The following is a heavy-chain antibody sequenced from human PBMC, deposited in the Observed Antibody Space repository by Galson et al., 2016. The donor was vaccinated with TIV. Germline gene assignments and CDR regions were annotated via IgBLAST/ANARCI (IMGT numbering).Heavy chain of an antibody. D-gene: IGHD1-1*01. J-gene: IGHJ6*03. CDR1: GYTFTSYD. CDR3: VRPPTGVEHYYFHMDV. V-gene: IGHV1-8*02. CDR2: MNPRSGTT. Sequence: SVKVSCKASGYTFTSYDISWVRQAPGQGLEWVGWMNPRSGTTDCAEKFQARVTMTMDTSISTAYMTLSNLRSEDTAVYYCVRPPTGVEHYYFHMDVWGKGT.